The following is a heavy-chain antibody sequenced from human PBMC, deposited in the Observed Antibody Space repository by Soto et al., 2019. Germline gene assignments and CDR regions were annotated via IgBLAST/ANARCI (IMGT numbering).Heavy chain of an antibody. D-gene: IGHD3-10*01. V-gene: IGHV4-30-4*01. CDR1: GGSISSGSSY. CDR2: IYYSGGT. CDR3: ARDTPMVRGVVIDP. Sequence: QVQLQESGPGLVRPSQTLSLICSVSGGSISSGSSYWTWIRQPPGKGLEWIGYIYYSGGTYYNPSLKSRNTISVDTSKNQISLNLSSVTAADTAMYFCARDTPMVRGVVIDPWGQGTLVTVSS. J-gene: IGHJ5*02.